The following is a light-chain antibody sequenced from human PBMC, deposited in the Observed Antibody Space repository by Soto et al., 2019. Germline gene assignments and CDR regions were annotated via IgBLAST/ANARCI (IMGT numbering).Light chain of an antibody. CDR1: QSVGSN. CDR2: DAS. CDR3: QQRSNWPPIT. Sequence: TQSPATLSVSPGERATLSCRASQSVGSNLAWYQQKPGQAPRLLIYDASNRATGIPARFSGSGSGTDFTLTISSLEPEDFAVYYCQQRSNWPPITFGQGTRLEIK. V-gene: IGKV3-11*01. J-gene: IGKJ5*01.